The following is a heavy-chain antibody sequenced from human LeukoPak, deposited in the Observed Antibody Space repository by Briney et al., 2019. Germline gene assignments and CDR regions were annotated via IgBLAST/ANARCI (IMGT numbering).Heavy chain of an antibody. J-gene: IGHJ4*02. D-gene: IGHD7-27*01. CDR3: ARDLNWETY. Sequence: PGGSLRLSCVVSGFTFSDYWMSWVRQAPGKGLEWVANIKQDGSEKYYVDSVKGRFIISRDNAENSLYLQMNSLRAEDTAVYYCARDLNWETYWGQGTLVSVSS. CDR1: GFTFSDYW. CDR2: IKQDGSEK. V-gene: IGHV3-7*01.